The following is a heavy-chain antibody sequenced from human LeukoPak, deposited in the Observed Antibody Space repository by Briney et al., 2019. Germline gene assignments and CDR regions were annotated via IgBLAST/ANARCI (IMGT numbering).Heavy chain of an antibody. V-gene: IGHV4-61*02. CDR2: IYTSGST. D-gene: IGHD6-13*01. CDR1: GGSISSGSYY. Sequence: PSQTLSLTCTVSGGSISSGSYYWSWIRQPAGKGLEWIGRIYTSGSTNYNPSLKSRVTISVDTSQNQFSLKMSSVTAADTAVYYCARSYVLSSSWYYYYYYMDVWGKGTTVTVSS. CDR3: ARSYVLSSSWYYYYYYMDV. J-gene: IGHJ6*03.